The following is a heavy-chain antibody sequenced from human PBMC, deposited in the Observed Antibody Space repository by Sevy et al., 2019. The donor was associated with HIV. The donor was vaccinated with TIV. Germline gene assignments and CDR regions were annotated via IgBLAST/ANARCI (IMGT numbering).Heavy chain of an antibody. CDR1: XXTFSSYA. V-gene: IGHV3-23*01. J-gene: IGHJ3*02. CDR2: ISGSGGST. D-gene: IGHD1-26*01. CDR3: AKGGWELRDAFDI. Sequence: GGSLRLSCAAXXXTFSSYAMSWVRQAPGKGLEWVSAISGSGGSTYYADSVKGRFTISRDNSKNTLYLQMNSLRAEDTAVYXCAKGGWELRDAFDIWGQGTMVTVSS.